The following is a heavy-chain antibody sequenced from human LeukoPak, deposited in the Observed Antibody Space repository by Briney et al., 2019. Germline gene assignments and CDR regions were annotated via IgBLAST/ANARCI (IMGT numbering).Heavy chain of an antibody. J-gene: IGHJ5*02. V-gene: IGHV3-23*01. CDR1: EFTFSNYP. Sequence: GGSLRLSCAASEFTFSNYPMIWVRQAPGRGLDWVSTITGSGGSTYYADSVKGRFTISRDNSKNTLYLQMNSLRADDTAVYYCAKAHYASRSYNWFDPWGQGTLVTVSS. CDR3: AKAHYASRSYNWFDP. D-gene: IGHD3-10*01. CDR2: ITGSGGST.